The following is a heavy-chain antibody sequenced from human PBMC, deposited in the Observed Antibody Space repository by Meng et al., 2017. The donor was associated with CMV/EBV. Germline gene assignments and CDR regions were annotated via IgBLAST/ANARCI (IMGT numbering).Heavy chain of an antibody. CDR1: GFTVSSNY. CDR2: IYSGGST. V-gene: IGHV3-66*02. Sequence: GGSLRPSCAASGFTVSSNYMSWVRQAPGKGLEWVSVIYSGGSTYYADSVKGRFTISRDNSKNTLYLQMNSLRAEDTAVYYCARVHFGDYGMDYWGQGTLVTVSS. CDR3: ARVHFGDYGMDY. D-gene: IGHD4-17*01. J-gene: IGHJ4*02.